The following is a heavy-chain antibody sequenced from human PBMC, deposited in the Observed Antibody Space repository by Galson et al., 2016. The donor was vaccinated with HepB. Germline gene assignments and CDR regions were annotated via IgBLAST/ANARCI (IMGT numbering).Heavy chain of an antibody. CDR3: ARRGYSYGTPRHFDY. CDR1: EYSFTTYW. J-gene: IGHJ4*02. Sequence: QSGAEVKKPGESLKISCKGSEYSFTTYWIGWVRQMPGKGLEWMGIIYPGDSNTIYSPSFQGQVTISADKSISTAYLQWSSLKASDTAMYYCARRGYSYGTPRHFDYLGQGTLVTVSS. CDR2: IYPGDSNT. V-gene: IGHV5-51*01. D-gene: IGHD5-18*01.